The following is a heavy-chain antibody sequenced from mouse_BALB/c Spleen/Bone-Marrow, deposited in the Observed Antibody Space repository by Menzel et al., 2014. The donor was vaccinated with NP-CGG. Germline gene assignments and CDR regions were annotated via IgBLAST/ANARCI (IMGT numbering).Heavy chain of an antibody. J-gene: IGHJ2*01. D-gene: IGHD2-3*01. CDR2: IRNKANGYTT. CDR1: GFTFTDYY. V-gene: IGHV7-3*02. Sequence: EVHLVESGGGLVQPGGSLRLSCATSGFTFTDYYMSWVRQPPGKALEWLTFIRNKANGYTTEYSASVKGRFTISRDNSQSIPYLQMNTLRAEDSATYYCARDMGLLRFDYWGQGTTLTVSS. CDR3: ARDMGLLRFDY.